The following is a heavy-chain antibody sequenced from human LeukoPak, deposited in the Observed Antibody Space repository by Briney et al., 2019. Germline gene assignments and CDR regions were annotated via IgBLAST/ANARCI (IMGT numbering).Heavy chain of an antibody. CDR2: ISYDGGHK. Sequence: GGTLRLSCAASGFTFSSYGMSWVRQAPGKGLEWVAVISYDGGHKYYADSVKGRFTISRYNSKNTLYLQMNSLRAEDTAIYYCARDPYSSGWSTFDYWGQGTLVSVSS. D-gene: IGHD6-19*01. V-gene: IGHV3-30*03. J-gene: IGHJ4*02. CDR3: ARDPYSSGWSTFDY. CDR1: GFTFSSYG.